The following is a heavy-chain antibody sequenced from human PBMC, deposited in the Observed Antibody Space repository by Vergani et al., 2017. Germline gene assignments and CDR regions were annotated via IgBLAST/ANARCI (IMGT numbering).Heavy chain of an antibody. D-gene: IGHD2-2*01. J-gene: IGHJ4*02. CDR2: ISYDGSNK. CDR3: ASYCSSTSCYWGDY. V-gene: IGHV3-30-3*01. CDR1: GFTFSSYA. Sequence: VQLLESGGGLVQPGGSLRLSCAASGFTFSSYAMHWVRQAPGKGLEWVAVISYDGSNKYYADSVKGRFTISRDNSKNTLYLQMNSLRAEDTAVYYCASYCSSTSCYWGDYWGQGTLVTVSS.